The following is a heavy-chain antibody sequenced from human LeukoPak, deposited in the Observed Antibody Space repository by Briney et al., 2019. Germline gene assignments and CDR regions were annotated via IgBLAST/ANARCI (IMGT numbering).Heavy chain of an antibody. CDR1: GLTFSSYG. V-gene: IGHV3-30*18. CDR2: ISYDGSNK. CDR3: AKGAMGFDI. Sequence: GRSLRLSCAASGLTFSSYGMHWVRQAPGKGLEWVAVISYDGSNKYYADSVKGRFTISRDNSKNTLYLQMNSLRAEDTAVYYCAKGAMGFDIWGQGTMVTVSS. J-gene: IGHJ3*02. D-gene: IGHD5-18*01.